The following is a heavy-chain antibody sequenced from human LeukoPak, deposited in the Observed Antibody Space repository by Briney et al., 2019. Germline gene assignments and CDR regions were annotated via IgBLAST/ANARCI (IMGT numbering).Heavy chain of an antibody. J-gene: IGHJ4*02. CDR2: INPNNGGT. CDR1: GYTFTDYY. D-gene: IGHD1-26*01. Sequence: ASVKVSCKASGYTFTDYYMHWVRQAPGQGLEWMGWINPNNGGTNYAQKFQGRVTMTRDTSISTAYMELSSLRSDDTAMYYCARSYSGFGYALHDYWGQGTLVTVSS. V-gene: IGHV1-2*02. CDR3: ARSYSGFGYALHDY.